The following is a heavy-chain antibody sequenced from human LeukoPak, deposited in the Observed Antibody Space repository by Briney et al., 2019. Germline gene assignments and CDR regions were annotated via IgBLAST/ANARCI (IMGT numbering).Heavy chain of an antibody. CDR1: GFTFSSYG. CDR3: ARSVDTAMVTPGWYRRNDGMDV. V-gene: IGHV3-33*01. Sequence: PGRSLRLSCAASGFTFSSYGMHWVRQAPGKGLEWVAVIWYDGSNKYYADSVKGRFTISRDNSKNTLYLQMNSLRAEDTAVYYCARSVDTAMVTPGWYRRNDGMDVWGKGTTVTVSS. J-gene: IGHJ6*04. D-gene: IGHD5-18*01. CDR2: IWYDGSNK.